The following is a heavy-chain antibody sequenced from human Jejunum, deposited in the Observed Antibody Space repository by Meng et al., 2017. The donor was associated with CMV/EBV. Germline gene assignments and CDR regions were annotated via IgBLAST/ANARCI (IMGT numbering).Heavy chain of an antibody. V-gene: IGHV3-11*01. D-gene: IGHD4-17*01. CDR2: ISRSGSTI. CDR1: GFTFSDYS. J-gene: IGHJ4*02. CDR3: ARGNYGFDY. Sequence: SCAASGFTFSDYSMSWIRQAPGKGLEWVSYISRSGSTIYQADSVKGRFTVSRDNAWNSLYLQLNSLRAEDTAVYYCARGNYGFDYWGQGTLVTVSS.